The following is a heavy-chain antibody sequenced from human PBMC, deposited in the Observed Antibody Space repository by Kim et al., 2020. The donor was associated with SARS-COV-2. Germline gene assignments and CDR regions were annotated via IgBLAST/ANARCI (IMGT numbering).Heavy chain of an antibody. CDR2: INTNTGNP. D-gene: IGHD3-9*01. V-gene: IGHV7-4-1*02. Sequence: ASVKVSCKASGYTFTSYAMNWVRQAPGQGLEWMGWINTNTGNPTYAQGFTGRFVFSLDTSVSTAYLQISSRKAEDTAVYYCARGCVLRYFDWLLSESWFDPWGQGTLVTVSS. CDR3: ARGCVLRYFDWLLSESWFDP. J-gene: IGHJ5*02. CDR1: GYTFTSYA.